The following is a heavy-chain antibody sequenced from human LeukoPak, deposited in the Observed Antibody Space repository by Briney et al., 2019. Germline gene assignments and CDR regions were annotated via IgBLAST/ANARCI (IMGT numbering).Heavy chain of an antibody. Sequence: SETLSLTCTVSGGSISSSSYYWGWIRQPPGKGLEWIGYIYYSGSTNYNPSLKSRVTISVDTSKNQFSLKLSSVTAADTAVYYCARLLLGYYDSSGYFDYWGRGTLVTVSS. CDR3: ARLLLGYYDSSGYFDY. D-gene: IGHD3-22*01. J-gene: IGHJ4*02. V-gene: IGHV4-61*05. CDR2: IYYSGST. CDR1: GGSISSSSYY.